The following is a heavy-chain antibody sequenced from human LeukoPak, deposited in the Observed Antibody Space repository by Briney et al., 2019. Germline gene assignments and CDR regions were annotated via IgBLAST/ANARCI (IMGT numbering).Heavy chain of an antibody. D-gene: IGHD2/OR15-2a*01. CDR3: ARDYQYGYSTNWYHLAQIDY. CDR1: GFTFSNYT. J-gene: IGHJ4*02. Sequence: GGSLRLSCAASGFTFSNYTMNWVRQAPGKGLEWVSSISSSRTYIFYADSVKGRFTVSRDNAKNSLYLQMNSLRAEDTAIYYCARDYQYGYSTNWYHLAQIDYWGQGTLVTVSS. V-gene: IGHV3-21*01. CDR2: ISSSRTYI.